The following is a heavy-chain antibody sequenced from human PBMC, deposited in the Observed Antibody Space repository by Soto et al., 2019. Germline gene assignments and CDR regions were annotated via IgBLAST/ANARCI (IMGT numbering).Heavy chain of an antibody. V-gene: IGHV1-3*01. Sequence: EASVKVSCKASGYTFTSDSMHWVRQAPGQRLEWMGSISGGNGNTKYSQKLQGRVTITRDTSASTAYMELSSLRSEDTAVYYCARMTHAFDYWGQGTLVTVSS. CDR2: ISGGNGNT. CDR1: GYTFTSDS. D-gene: IGHD2-21*02. CDR3: ARMTHAFDY. J-gene: IGHJ4*02.